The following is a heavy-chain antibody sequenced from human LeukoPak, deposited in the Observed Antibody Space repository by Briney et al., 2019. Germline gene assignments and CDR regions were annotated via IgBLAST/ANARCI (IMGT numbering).Heavy chain of an antibody. Sequence: ASVKVSCKASGYTFTSYGISWVRQAPGQGLEWMGWISAYNGNTNYAQKLQGRGTMTTDTSTSTAYMELRSLRSDDTAVYYCARDNSRDKQWLVQNWFDPWGQGTLVTVSS. D-gene: IGHD6-19*01. CDR3: ARDNSRDKQWLVQNWFDP. CDR2: ISAYNGNT. J-gene: IGHJ5*02. CDR1: GYTFTSYG. V-gene: IGHV1-18*01.